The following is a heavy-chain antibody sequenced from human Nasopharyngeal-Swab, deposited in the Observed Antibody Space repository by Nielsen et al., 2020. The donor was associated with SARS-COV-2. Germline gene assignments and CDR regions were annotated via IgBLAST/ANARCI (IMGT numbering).Heavy chain of an antibody. CDR2: ISSSSSYI. D-gene: IGHD1-7*01. CDR1: GFTFSSYS. J-gene: IGHJ6*02. V-gene: IGHV3-21*01. Sequence: GESMKISCAASGFTFSSYSMNWVRQAQGKGLEWVSSISSSSSYIYYADSVKGRFTISRDNAKNSLYLQMNSLRAEDTAVYYCARDSELELRLRYYYYYGMDVWGQGTTVTVSS. CDR3: ARDSELELRLRYYYYYGMDV.